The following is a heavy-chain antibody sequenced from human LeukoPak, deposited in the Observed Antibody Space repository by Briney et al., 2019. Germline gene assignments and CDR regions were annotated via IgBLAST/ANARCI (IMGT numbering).Heavy chain of an antibody. V-gene: IGHV3-23*01. CDR2: ISASGGGT. CDR1: RFTFSSDG. Sequence: PLGSLRLSCAASRFTFSSDGMSWVRQAPGKGLEWVSSISASGGGTVYADSAKGRFTTSRDNSKNTLYLQLNSLRAEGAAVYYCGKDSPGWFDPWGQGTMVTVSS. CDR3: GKDSPGWFDP. J-gene: IGHJ5*02.